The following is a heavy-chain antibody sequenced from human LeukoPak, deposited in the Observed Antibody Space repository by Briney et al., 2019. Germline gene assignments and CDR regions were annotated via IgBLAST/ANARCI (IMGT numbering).Heavy chain of an antibody. CDR3: VAVVVPAAYYYYGMDV. CDR1: GFTFSSYS. J-gene: IGHJ6*02. Sequence: PGGSLRLSCAASGFTFSSYSMNWVRQAPGKGLEWVSSISSSSSYIYYADSVKGRFTISRDNAKNSLYLQMNSLRAEDTAVYYCVAVVVPAAYYYYGMDVWGQGTLVTVSS. CDR2: ISSSSSYI. V-gene: IGHV3-21*01. D-gene: IGHD2-2*01.